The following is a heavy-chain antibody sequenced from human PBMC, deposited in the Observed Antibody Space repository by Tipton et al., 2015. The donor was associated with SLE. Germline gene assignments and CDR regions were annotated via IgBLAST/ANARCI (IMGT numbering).Heavy chain of an antibody. CDR3: ARELDSPSAL. CDR2: IYHSGST. V-gene: IGHV4-38-2*02. D-gene: IGHD3-22*01. CDR1: GYSISSGYY. Sequence: TLSLTCAVSGYSISSGYYWGWIRQPPGKGLEWIGRIYHSGSTYYNPSLKSRVTISVDTSKNQFSLKLSSVTAADTAVYYCARELDSPSALWGQGTLVTVSS. J-gene: IGHJ4*02.